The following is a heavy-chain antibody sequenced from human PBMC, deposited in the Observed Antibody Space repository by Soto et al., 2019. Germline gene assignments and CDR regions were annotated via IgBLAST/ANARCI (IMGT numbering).Heavy chain of an antibody. CDR2: ISSSSSYI. Sequence: EVQLVESGGGLVKPGGSLRLSCAASGFTFSSYSMNWVRQAPGKGLEWVSSISSSSSYIYYADSVKGRFTISRDNAKNSLYLQMNSLRAEDTAVYYCASHPRDSSGYWYYFDDWGQGTRVTVSS. D-gene: IGHD3-22*01. CDR1: GFTFSSYS. CDR3: ASHPRDSSGYWYYFDD. J-gene: IGHJ4*02. V-gene: IGHV3-21*01.